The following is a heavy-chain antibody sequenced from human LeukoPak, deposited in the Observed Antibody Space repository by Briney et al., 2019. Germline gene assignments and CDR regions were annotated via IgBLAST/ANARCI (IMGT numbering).Heavy chain of an antibody. D-gene: IGHD6-19*01. CDR2: ISAYNGNT. Sequence: ASVKVSCKASGYTFTSYGIGWVRQAPGQGLEWMGWISAYNGNTNYAQKLQGRVTITTDTSTSTAYMELRSLRSDDTAVYYCAREGQWLAKSWFDPWGQGTLVTVSS. CDR1: GYTFTSYG. CDR3: AREGQWLAKSWFDP. V-gene: IGHV1-18*01. J-gene: IGHJ5*02.